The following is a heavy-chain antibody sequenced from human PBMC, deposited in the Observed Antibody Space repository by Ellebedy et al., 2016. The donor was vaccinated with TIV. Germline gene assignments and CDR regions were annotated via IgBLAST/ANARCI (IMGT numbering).Heavy chain of an antibody. Sequence: GGSLRLSCAASGFTVSSSSLTWVRQAPGKGLQWVSIIYTPGLITYADSVRGRFTISRDSSENTLYLQMNRLRADDAAVYYCAKDYTAYSNDVWGQGTLVIVSS. CDR1: GFTVSSSS. CDR3: AKDYTAYSNDV. V-gene: IGHV3-53*01. J-gene: IGHJ4*02. CDR2: IYTPGLI. D-gene: IGHD5-18*01.